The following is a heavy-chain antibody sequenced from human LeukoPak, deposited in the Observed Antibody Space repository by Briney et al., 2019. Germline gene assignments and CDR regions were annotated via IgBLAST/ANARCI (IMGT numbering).Heavy chain of an antibody. CDR1: GFTFNSYT. CDR3: AKAQGMVRGVIDAFDI. V-gene: IGHV3-23*01. D-gene: IGHD3-10*01. Sequence: PGGSLRLSCAASGFTFNSYTMSWVRQAPGKGLEWVSAISGSGGSTYYADSVMGRFTISRDNSKNTLYLQMNSLRAEDTAVYYCAKAQGMVRGVIDAFDIWGQGTMVTVSS. CDR2: ISGSGGST. J-gene: IGHJ3*02.